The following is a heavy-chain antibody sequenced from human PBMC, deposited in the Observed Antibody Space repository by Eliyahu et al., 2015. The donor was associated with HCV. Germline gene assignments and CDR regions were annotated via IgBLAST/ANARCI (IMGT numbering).Heavy chain of an antibody. D-gene: IGHD5/OR15-5a*01. CDR3: ARLSSVWDDNSYYALDV. CDR1: GGSINSSSYY. CDR2: LYYSGEA. V-gene: IGHV4-39*02. Sequence: LQLQESGPGLVKSSETLSLTCTVSGGSINSSSYYWGWIRQPPGKGLDFIGSLYYSGEAFYNPSLKSRLSMSVDSSRSRFSLKLHSVTAADTAVYYCARLSSVWDDNSYYALDVWGQGTTVTVSS. J-gene: IGHJ6*02.